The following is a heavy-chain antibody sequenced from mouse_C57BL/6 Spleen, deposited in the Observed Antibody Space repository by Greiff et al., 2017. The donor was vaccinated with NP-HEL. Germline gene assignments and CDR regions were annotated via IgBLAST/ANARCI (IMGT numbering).Heavy chain of an antibody. CDR1: GYTFTDYE. Sequence: QVHVKQSGAELVRPGASVTLSCKASGYTFTDYEMHWVKQTPVHGLEWIGAIDPETGGTAYNQKFKGKAILTADKSSSTAYMELRSLTSEDSAVYYCTRRDWVYFDYWGQGTTLTVSS. CDR3: TRRDWVYFDY. D-gene: IGHD4-1*01. J-gene: IGHJ2*01. CDR2: IDPETGGT. V-gene: IGHV1-15*01.